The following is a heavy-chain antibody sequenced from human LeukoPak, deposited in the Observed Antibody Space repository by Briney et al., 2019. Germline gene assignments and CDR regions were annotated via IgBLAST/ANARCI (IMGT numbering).Heavy chain of an antibody. CDR1: GCTFSSYA. V-gene: IGHV1-69*05. Sequence: GSSVKVSCKASGCTFSSYAISWLRQAPGQGLEWMGGIIPIFCTGNYAHKFQDRVMITTDESTNTAYMDLSSLRSEDTAVYYCAGRTVDTAMAINYYYYYMDVWGKGTTVTVSS. CDR3: AGRTVDTAMAINYYYYYMDV. D-gene: IGHD5-18*01. CDR2: IIPIFCTG. J-gene: IGHJ6*03.